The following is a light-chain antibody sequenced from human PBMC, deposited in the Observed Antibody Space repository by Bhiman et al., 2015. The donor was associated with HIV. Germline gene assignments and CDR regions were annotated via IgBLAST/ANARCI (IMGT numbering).Light chain of an antibody. CDR1: SSDIGDYNY. V-gene: IGLV2-14*03. Sequence: QSPLTQPASVSGSPGQSITISCTGTSSDIGDYNYVSWYQQYPGKVPKLMIYDVNKRPSGISNRFSGSKSGNTASLTISGLQAEDEADYYCSSYTTSSTFLFGTGTRVTVL. CDR2: DVN. J-gene: IGLJ1*01. CDR3: SSYTTSSTFL.